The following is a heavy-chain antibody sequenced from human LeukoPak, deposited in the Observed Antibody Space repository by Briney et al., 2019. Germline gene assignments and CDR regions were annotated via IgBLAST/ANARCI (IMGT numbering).Heavy chain of an antibody. CDR3: ARYRSVTTGKRFFDY. J-gene: IGHJ4*02. V-gene: IGHV3-23*01. Sequence: GGSLRLSCVASGFTFSSYAMSWVRQAPGKGLEWVSGISGGGGSIHYADSVKGRFTISRDNSMNTLYLQMNSLRAEDTAVYYCARYRSVTTGKRFFDYWGQGTLVAVSS. CDR1: GFTFSSYA. CDR2: ISGGGGSI. D-gene: IGHD4-17*01.